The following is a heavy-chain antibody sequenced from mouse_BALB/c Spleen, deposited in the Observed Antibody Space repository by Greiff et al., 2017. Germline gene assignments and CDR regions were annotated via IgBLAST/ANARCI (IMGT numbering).Heavy chain of an antibody. J-gene: IGHJ3*01. CDR3: TKLYGSFAY. D-gene: IGHD1-1*01. CDR2: ISSGGSYT. CDR1: GFTFSSYT. V-gene: IGHV5-6-4*01. Sequence: VQLKESGGGLVKPGGSLKLSCAASGFTFSSYTMSWVRQTPEKRLEWVATISSGGSYTYYPDSVKGRFTISRDNAKNTLYLQMSSLKSEDTAMYYCTKLYGSFAYWGQGTLVTVSA.